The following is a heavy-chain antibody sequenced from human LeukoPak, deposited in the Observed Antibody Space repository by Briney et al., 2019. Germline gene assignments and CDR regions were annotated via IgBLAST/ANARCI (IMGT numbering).Heavy chain of an antibody. CDR1: GYTFTSYG. J-gene: IGHJ6*02. CDR3: ARDRRYSSSSNSYYYYGMDV. Sequence: GASVKVSCKASGYTFTSYGISWVRQAPGQGLEWMGWISAYNGNTNYAQKLQGRVTMTTDTSTSTAYMELRSLRSDDTAVYYCARDRRYSSSSNSYYYYGMDVWGQGTTVTVSS. CDR2: ISAYNGNT. V-gene: IGHV1-18*01. D-gene: IGHD6-6*01.